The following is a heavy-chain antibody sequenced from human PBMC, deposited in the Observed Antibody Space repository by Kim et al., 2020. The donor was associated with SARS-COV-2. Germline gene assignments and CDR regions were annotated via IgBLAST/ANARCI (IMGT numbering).Heavy chain of an antibody. J-gene: IGHJ4*02. CDR3: AREGDSYYDYVWGSPTLGYFDY. Sequence: GGSLRLSCAASGFTFSSYSMNWVRQAPGKGLEWVSSISSSSSYIYYADSVKGRFTISRDNAKNSLYLQMNSLRAEDTAVYYCAREGDSYYDYVWGSPTLGYFDYWGQGTLVTVSS. CDR1: GFTFSSYS. V-gene: IGHV3-21*01. D-gene: IGHD3-16*01. CDR2: ISSSSSYI.